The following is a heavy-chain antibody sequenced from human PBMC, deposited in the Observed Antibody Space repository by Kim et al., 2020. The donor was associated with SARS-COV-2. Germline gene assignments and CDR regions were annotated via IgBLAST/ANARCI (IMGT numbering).Heavy chain of an antibody. V-gene: IGHV3-43*01. CDR3: AKAFGDFWSGYYSDY. Sequence: GSVKGRFTIFRDNNKNSLYLQMNSLRTEDTALYYCAKAFGDFWSGYYSDYWGQGTLVTVSS. J-gene: IGHJ4*02. D-gene: IGHD3-3*01.